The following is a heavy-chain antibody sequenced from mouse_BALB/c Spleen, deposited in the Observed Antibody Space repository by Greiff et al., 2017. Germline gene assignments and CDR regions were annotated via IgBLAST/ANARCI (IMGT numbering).Heavy chain of an antibody. V-gene: IGHV1-87*01. CDR2: IYPGDGDT. J-gene: IGHJ4*01. D-gene: IGHD4-1*02. CDR3: ARSLQLGGYAMDY. CDR1: GYTFTSYW. Sequence: VQLQQSGAELARPGASVKLSCKASGYTFTSYWMQWVKQRPGQGLEWIGAIYPGDGDTRYTQKFKGKATLTADKSSSTAYMQLSSLASEDSAVYYCARSLQLGGYAMDYWGQGTSVTVSS.